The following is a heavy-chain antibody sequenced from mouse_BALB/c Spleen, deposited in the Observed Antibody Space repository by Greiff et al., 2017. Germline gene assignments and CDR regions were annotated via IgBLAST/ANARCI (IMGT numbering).Heavy chain of an antibody. Sequence: VQLQQSGPGLVAPSQSLSITCTVSGFSLTGYGVNWVRQPPGKGLEWLGMIWGDGSTDYKSALKSRLSISKENSKRQVFLKMNLLQTDDTARYYCARDRKITTVVESFAYWGQGTLVTVSA. CDR2: IWGDGST. J-gene: IGHJ3*01. V-gene: IGHV2-6-7*01. CDR1: GFSLTGYG. D-gene: IGHD1-1*01. CDR3: ARDRKITTVVESFAY.